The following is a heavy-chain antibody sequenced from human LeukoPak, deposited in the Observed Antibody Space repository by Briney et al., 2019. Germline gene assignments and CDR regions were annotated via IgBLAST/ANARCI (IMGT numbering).Heavy chain of an antibody. J-gene: IGHJ4*02. CDR1: GFTFSSYA. D-gene: IGHD6-13*01. V-gene: IGHV3-23*01. CDR2: ISGSGGST. CDR3: ARDSSSRISFDY. Sequence: GGSLRLSCAASGFTFSSYAMSWVRQAPGKGLEWVSAISGSGGSTYYADSVKGRFTISRDNAKNSLYLQMNSLRAEDTAVYYCARDSSSRISFDYWGQGTLVTVSS.